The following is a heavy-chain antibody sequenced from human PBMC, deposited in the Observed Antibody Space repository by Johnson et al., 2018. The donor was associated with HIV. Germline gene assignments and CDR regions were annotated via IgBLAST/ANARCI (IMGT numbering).Heavy chain of an antibody. Sequence: QVQLVESGGGVVQPGRSLRLSCEASGFTFSKYGMHWVRQAPGKGLEWVAVIWYDGSNENYTESVRGRFNISRDNSKNTLSLKMNSLRAEDTAVYYCARDSGLLLWSQGGFSAFDIWGQGTMVTVSS. CDR1: GFTFSKYG. CDR2: IWYDGSNE. D-gene: IGHD3-10*01. V-gene: IGHV3-30*19. J-gene: IGHJ3*02. CDR3: ARDSGLLLWSQGGFSAFDI.